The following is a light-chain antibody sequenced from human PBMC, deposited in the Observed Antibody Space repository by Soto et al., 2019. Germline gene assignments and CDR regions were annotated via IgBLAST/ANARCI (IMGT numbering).Light chain of an antibody. CDR1: QSVTTN. V-gene: IGKV3-15*01. J-gene: IGKJ1*01. Sequence: EIVMTQSPATVSVSPGGRATLSCRATQSVTTNLAWYQQKPGQAPRLLIYGASTRATDIPARFSGSGSGTEFTLTISSLQSEDFAVYYCQQYNNWPRTFGQGTKVDVK. CDR3: QQYNNWPRT. CDR2: GAS.